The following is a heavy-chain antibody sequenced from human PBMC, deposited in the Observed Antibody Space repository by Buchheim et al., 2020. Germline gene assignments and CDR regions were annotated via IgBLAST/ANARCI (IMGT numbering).Heavy chain of an antibody. CDR1: GFDFGAYA. V-gene: IGHV3-30*18. CDR2: ISYDGRNR. J-gene: IGHJ6*02. D-gene: IGHD3-16*02. CDR3: AKDVRLGQLSNLKVYGMDV. Sequence: QEQLVQSGGGVVQPGRSLSLSCGASGFDFGAYAMHWVRQAPGKGLEWLTVISYDGRNRWYRDSVKGRFTVSRDNSKKSLHLQMNSLRPEDSAVYYCAKDVRLGQLSNLKVYGMDVWGHGTT.